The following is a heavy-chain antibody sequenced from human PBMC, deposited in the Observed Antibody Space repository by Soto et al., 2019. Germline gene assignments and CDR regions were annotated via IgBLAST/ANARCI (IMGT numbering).Heavy chain of an antibody. J-gene: IGHJ3*02. CDR3: ARGARGYCSGGSCYGDSFDI. CDR1: GGSISSGGYS. Sequence: QLQLQESGSGLVKPSQTLSLTCAVSGGSISSGGYSWSWIRQPPGKGLEWIGYIYHSGSTYYNPSLKSRATIAVDRSKNQFSLKLSSVTAADTAVYYCARGARGYCSGGSCYGDSFDIWGQGTMVTVSS. D-gene: IGHD2-15*01. CDR2: IYHSGST. V-gene: IGHV4-30-2*01.